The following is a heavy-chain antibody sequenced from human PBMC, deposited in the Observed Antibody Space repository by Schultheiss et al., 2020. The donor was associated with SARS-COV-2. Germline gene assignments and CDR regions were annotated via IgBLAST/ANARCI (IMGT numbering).Heavy chain of an antibody. V-gene: IGHV2-70*01. CDR2: IDWDDDK. D-gene: IGHD3-22*01. Sequence: SGPTLVKPTQTLTLTCTFSGFSLSTSGMRVSWIRQPPGKALEWLALIDWDDDKYYSTSLKTRLAISKDTSKNQVVLTMTNMDPEDTATYYCARILLYYYDSSGYSGFNYWGQGTLVTVSS. CDR1: GFSLSTSGMR. CDR3: ARILLYYYDSSGYSGFNY. J-gene: IGHJ4*02.